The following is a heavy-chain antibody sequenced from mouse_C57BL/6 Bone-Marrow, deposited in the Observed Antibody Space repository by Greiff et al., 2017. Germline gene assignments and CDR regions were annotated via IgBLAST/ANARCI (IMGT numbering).Heavy chain of an antibody. J-gene: IGHJ2*01. CDR1: GYTFTSYW. D-gene: IGHD1-1*01. CDR3: ARETTVVALDY. Sequence: QVQLQQPGAEFVKPGASVKLSCKASGYTFTSYWMQWVKQRPGQGLEWIGEIDPSDSYTNYNQKFKGKATLTVDTSSSTAYMQLSSLTSEDSAVYYCARETTVVALDYWGQGTTLTVSS. V-gene: IGHV1-50*01. CDR2: IDPSDSYT.